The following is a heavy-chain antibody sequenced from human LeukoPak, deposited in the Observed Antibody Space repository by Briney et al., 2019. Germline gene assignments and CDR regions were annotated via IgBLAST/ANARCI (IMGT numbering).Heavy chain of an antibody. D-gene: IGHD2-15*01. CDR1: GFTFSSYA. CDR2: IYSNGVT. J-gene: IGHJ6*03. V-gene: IGHV3-23*01. Sequence: GGSLRLSCVASGFTFSSYAMSWVRQAPGKGLEWVSLIYSNGVTNYADSVKGRFTISRDNSKKTLSLQMNSLRAEDTAVYYCAKGAGILSPYYMDVWGKGTTVTVSS. CDR3: AKGAGILSPYYMDV.